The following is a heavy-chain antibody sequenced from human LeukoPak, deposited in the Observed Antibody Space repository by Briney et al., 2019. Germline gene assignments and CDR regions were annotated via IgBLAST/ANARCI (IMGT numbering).Heavy chain of an antibody. CDR1: GFTFDDYA. CDR3: TSSSFDY. Sequence: GGSQRLSCAASGFTFDDYAMHWVRQAPGKGLEWVSGISWNSGSIGYADSVKGRFTISRDNAKNSLYLQMNSLRAEDMALYYCTSSSFDYWGQGTLVTVSS. V-gene: IGHV3-9*03. J-gene: IGHJ4*02. CDR2: ISWNSGSI. D-gene: IGHD6-6*01.